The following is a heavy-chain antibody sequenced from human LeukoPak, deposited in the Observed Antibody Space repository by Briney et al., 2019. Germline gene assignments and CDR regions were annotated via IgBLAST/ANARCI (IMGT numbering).Heavy chain of an antibody. J-gene: IGHJ6*02. D-gene: IGHD3-22*01. CDR1: GYTFNNYD. Sequence: ASVKVSCKASGYTFNNYDVNWLRQATGQGLEWMGWMKPNTGKTGYAQNFQGRVTMTSNTSISTAYMELSSLRSDDTAVYYCARSAEISGYWPKVVVDDWGQGTTVTVSS. CDR3: ARSAEISGYWPKVVVDD. CDR2: MKPNTGKT. V-gene: IGHV1-8*01.